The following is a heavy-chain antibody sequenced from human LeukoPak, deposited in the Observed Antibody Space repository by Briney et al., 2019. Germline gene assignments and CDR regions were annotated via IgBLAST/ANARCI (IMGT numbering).Heavy chain of an antibody. CDR1: GGSISSYY. CDR3: ARGRIARLPYFDY. D-gene: IGHD5-18*01. V-gene: IGHV4-59*01. Sequence: PSETLSLTCTVSGGSISSYYWSWIRQPPGKGLEWIGYIYYSGSTNYNPSLKSRVTISVDTSKNQFSLKLSSVTAADTAVYYCARGRIARLPYFDYWGQGTLVTVSS. CDR2: IYYSGST. J-gene: IGHJ4*02.